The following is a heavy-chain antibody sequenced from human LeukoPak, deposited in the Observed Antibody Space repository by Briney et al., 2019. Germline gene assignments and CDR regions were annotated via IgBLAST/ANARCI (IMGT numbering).Heavy chain of an antibody. Sequence: RGESLKISCKGSGYSFTSYWIGWVRQMPGEGLELLGIIYPGDCATRDSPSFQAQVTISAEKSSSSAYLQWSSLKAADTAMYYCARRMYQHYYFDYWGQGTLVTVSS. D-gene: IGHD2-2*01. V-gene: IGHV5-51*01. CDR1: GYSFTSYW. CDR3: ARRMYQHYYFDY. CDR2: IYPGDCAT. J-gene: IGHJ4*02.